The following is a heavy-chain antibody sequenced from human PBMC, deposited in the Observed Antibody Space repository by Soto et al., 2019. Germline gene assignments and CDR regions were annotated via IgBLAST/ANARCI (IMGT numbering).Heavy chain of an antibody. J-gene: IGHJ4*02. CDR1: GFTFSDHY. Sequence: GGSLRLSCAASGFTFSDHYMDWVRQAPGKGLEWVGRTRNKANSYTTEYAASVKGRFTISRDDSKNSLYLQMNSLKTEDTAVYYCATHPTYYYDSSGYPLYYFDYWGQGTLVTVSS. D-gene: IGHD3-22*01. CDR2: TRNKANSYTT. V-gene: IGHV3-72*01. CDR3: ATHPTYYYDSSGYPLYYFDY.